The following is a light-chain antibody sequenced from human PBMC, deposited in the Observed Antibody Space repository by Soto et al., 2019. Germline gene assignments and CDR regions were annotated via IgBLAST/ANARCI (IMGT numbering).Light chain of an antibody. CDR1: SSDIGGYNY. CDR3: SSYTTRGTYV. J-gene: IGLJ1*01. Sequence: QSALTQPASVSGSPGQSITISCTGTSSDIGGYNYVSWYQQHPGKAPKLMIYDVSNRPSGVSNRFSGSKSGNTASLTISGLQADDEADYYCSSYTTRGTYVFGTGTKVTVL. V-gene: IGLV2-14*03. CDR2: DVS.